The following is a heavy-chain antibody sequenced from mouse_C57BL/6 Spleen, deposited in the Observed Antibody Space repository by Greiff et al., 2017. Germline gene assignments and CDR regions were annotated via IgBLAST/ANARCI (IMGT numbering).Heavy chain of an antibody. D-gene: IGHD2-1*01. CDR2: IDTANGNT. V-gene: IGHV14-3*01. CDR1: GFNIKNTY. CDR3: ARDPSLFYCNFAWFAY. J-gene: IGHJ3*01. Sequence: EVQVVESVAELVRPGASVKLSCTASGFNIKNTYMHWVKRRPEEGLEWIGRIDTANGNTKYAPKFQGQATITADNYYNTAYLQLRILTSEDTAIYYCARDPSLFYCNFAWFAYWGQGTLVTVSA.